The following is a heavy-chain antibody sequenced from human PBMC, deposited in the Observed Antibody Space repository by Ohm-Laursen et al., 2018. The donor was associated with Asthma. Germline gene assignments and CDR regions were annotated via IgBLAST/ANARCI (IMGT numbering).Heavy chain of an antibody. CDR1: GGTFSSYA. J-gene: IGHJ6*02. V-gene: IGHV1-69*17. CDR2: IIPIFDIP. D-gene: IGHD2-2*01. CDR3: ARDLYCSSTSCPSHYYYGMDV. Sequence: SSVKVSCKVSGGTFSSYAINWVRQAPGQGLEWVGAIIPIFDIPNYAEKFQGRVTITADKSTSTAYMELSSLRSEDTAVYYCARDLYCSSTSCPSHYYYGMDVWGQGTTVTVSS.